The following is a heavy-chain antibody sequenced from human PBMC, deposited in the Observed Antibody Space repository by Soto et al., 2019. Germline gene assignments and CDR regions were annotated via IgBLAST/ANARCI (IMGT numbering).Heavy chain of an antibody. V-gene: IGHV4-39*01. CDR3: TRHEGGAAADRPLDY. Sequence: SETRSLTCTVSGGSIRSSTYYWGWIRQPPGKGLEWIGSIYYSGSTHNTPSLKSRVTMSVDTYTNQFSLKLNSVTAADTAVYYCTRHEGGAAADRPLDYWGQGTLVTVSS. CDR2: IYYSGST. J-gene: IGHJ4*02. D-gene: IGHD6-13*01. CDR1: GGSIRSSTYY.